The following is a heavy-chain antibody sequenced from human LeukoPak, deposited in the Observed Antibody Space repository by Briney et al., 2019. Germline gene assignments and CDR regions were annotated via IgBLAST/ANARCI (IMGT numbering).Heavy chain of an antibody. CDR3: AREYDYVWGSYRSRAFDI. D-gene: IGHD3-16*02. V-gene: IGHV4-59*01. J-gene: IGHJ3*02. Sequence: SETLSLTCTVSGGSISSYYWSWIRQPPGKGLEWIGYIYYSGSTNYNPSLKSRVTISVGTSKNQSSLKLSSVTAADTAVYYCAREYDYVWGSYRSRAFDIWGQGTMVTVSS. CDR2: IYYSGST. CDR1: GGSISSYY.